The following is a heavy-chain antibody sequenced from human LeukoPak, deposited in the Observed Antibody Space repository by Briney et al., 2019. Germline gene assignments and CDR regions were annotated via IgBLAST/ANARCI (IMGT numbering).Heavy chain of an antibody. J-gene: IGHJ4*02. CDR2: IRGTGTTT. V-gene: IGHV3-23*01. D-gene: IGHD6-19*01. CDR3: AKDGISGWYGNHFDY. Sequence: GGSLRLSCAASGFTFSSYAMNWVRQASGKGLEWVSTIRGTGTTTYYADSVKGRFTISRDNSKNTLYLEISSLRVEDTAVYYCAKDGISGWYGNHFDYWGQGTLVTVSP. CDR1: GFTFSSYA.